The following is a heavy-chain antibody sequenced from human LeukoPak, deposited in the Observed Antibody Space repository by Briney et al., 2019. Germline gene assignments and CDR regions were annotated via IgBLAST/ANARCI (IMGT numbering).Heavy chain of an antibody. D-gene: IGHD2-2*01. CDR2: INHSGST. V-gene: IGHV4-34*01. CDR3: ARGPAGWVVPAATRFDP. CDR1: GGSFSGYY. J-gene: IGHJ5*02. Sequence: KSSETLSLTCAVYGGSFSGYYWSWIRQPPGKGLEWIGEINHSGSTNYNPSLKSRVTISVDTSKNQFSLKLSSVTAADTAVYYCARGPAGWVVPAATRFDPWGQGTLVTVSS.